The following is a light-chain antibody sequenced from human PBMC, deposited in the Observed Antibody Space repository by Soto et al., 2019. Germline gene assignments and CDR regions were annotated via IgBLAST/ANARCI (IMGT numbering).Light chain of an antibody. CDR3: QHYDSSPPKYT. CDR2: DAS. CDR1: QSVSSSY. Sequence: EIVLTQSPGTLSLSPGERATLSCRSSQSVSSSYLAWYQQKPVQAPRLLMYDASGRATDIPDRFSGSGSGTDFTLTISRLEPEDFAVYYCQHYDSSPPKYTFGQGTKLEIK. V-gene: IGKV3-20*01. J-gene: IGKJ2*01.